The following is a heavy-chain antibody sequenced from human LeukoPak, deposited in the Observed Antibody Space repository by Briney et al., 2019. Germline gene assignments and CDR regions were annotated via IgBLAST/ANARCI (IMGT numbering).Heavy chain of an antibody. CDR2: INPNSGGT. V-gene: IGHV1-2*02. D-gene: IGHD6-13*01. CDR3: ARDWADVAAAGVLDY. Sequence: GASVKVSCKASGYTFTCYYMHWVRQAPGQGREWMGWINPNSGGTNFPQKFQGRVTMTRATSLSTAYIELSRLRSDDTAVYYCARDWADVAAAGVLDYWGQGTLVTVSS. CDR1: GYTFTCYY. J-gene: IGHJ4*02.